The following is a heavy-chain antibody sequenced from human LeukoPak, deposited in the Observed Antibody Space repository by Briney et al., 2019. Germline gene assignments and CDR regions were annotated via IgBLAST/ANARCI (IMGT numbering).Heavy chain of an antibody. D-gene: IGHD3-10*01. V-gene: IGHV4-38-2*02. CDR1: GYSISSGYY. CDR2: IYHSGST. J-gene: IGHJ4*02. CDR3: ARESWGNYYGSGSYYNV. Sequence: SETLSLTCTVSGYSISSGYYWGWIRQPPGKGLEWIGSIYHSGSTYYNPSLKSRVTISVDTSKNQFSLKLSSVTAADTAVYYCARESWGNYYGSGSYYNVWGQGTLVTVSS.